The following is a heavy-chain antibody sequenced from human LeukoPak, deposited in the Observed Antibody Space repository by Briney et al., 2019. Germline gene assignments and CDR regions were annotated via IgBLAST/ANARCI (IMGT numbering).Heavy chain of an antibody. CDR1: GFTVSSNY. CDR2: IYSGGST. J-gene: IGHJ4*02. Sequence: GGSLRLSCAASGFTVSSNYMSWVRQAPGKGLEWVSVIYSGGSTYYADSVKGRFTISSDNSKNTLYLQMNSLRAEDTAVYYCAREGRQQLAFDYGGQGTLVTVSS. D-gene: IGHD6-13*01. CDR3: AREGRQQLAFDY. V-gene: IGHV3-53*01.